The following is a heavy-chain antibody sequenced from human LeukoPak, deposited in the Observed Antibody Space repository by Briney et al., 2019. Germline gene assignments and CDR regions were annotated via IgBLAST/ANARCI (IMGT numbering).Heavy chain of an antibody. CDR2: TYRTSRWYN. V-gene: IGHV6-1*01. J-gene: IGHJ4*02. CDR3: ARDLPPGAAGVMGPFDY. Sequence: SQTLSLTCAISGGSVSSNSAAWNWIRQSPSRGLEWLGRTYRTSRWYNDYAVSVKSRITINPDTSKNQFSLQLSSVTPEDTAVYYCARDLPPGAAGVMGPFDYWGQGTLVTVSA. D-gene: IGHD6-13*01. CDR1: GGSVSSNSAA.